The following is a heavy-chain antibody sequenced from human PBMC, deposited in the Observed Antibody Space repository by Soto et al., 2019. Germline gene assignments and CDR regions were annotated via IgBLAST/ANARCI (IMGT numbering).Heavy chain of an antibody. J-gene: IGHJ4*02. D-gene: IGHD2-21*01. CDR2: IYSGGNP. CDR3: ARGPNSDC. Sequence: EERLVQSGGGLVQPGGSLRLSCAASGFSVGGNYMSWVRQAPGKGLELVSLIYSGGNPFYADSMKGRFTLSRDNSNNMLYLQRYSPRAEDTAVYYCARGPNSDCWGQGTLVIVSS. V-gene: IGHV3-53*01. CDR1: GFSVGGNY.